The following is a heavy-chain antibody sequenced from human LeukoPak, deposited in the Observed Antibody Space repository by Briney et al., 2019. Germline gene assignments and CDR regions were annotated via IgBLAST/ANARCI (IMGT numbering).Heavy chain of an antibody. Sequence: GGSLRLSCAASGFTVSSNYMSWVRQAPGKGLEWVSVIYSGGSTYYADSVKGRFTISRDNAKNSLYLQMNSLRAEDTALYYCAKDIGRVESDAFDIWGQGTMVTVSS. J-gene: IGHJ3*02. CDR2: IYSGGST. D-gene: IGHD2-15*01. V-gene: IGHV3-53*05. CDR1: GFTVSSNY. CDR3: AKDIGRVESDAFDI.